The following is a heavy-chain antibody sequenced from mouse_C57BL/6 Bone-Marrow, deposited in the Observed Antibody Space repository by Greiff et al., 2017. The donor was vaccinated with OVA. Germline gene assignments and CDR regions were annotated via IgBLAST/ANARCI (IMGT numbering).Heavy chain of an antibody. CDR3: ARRNYYGSSFAY. D-gene: IGHD1-1*01. CDR2: ISTYYGDA. CDR1: GYTFTDYA. V-gene: IGHV1-67*01. J-gene: IGHJ3*01. Sequence: VKLMESGPELVRPGVSVKISCKGSGYTFTDYAMHWVKQSHAKSLEWIGVISTYYGDASYNQKFKDKATMTVDKSSSTAYMELARLTSEDSAVYYGARRNYYGSSFAYWGQGTLVTVSA.